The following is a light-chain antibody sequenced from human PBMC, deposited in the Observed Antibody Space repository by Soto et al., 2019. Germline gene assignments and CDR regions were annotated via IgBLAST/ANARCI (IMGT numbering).Light chain of an antibody. V-gene: IGLV2-14*03. J-gene: IGLJ3*02. CDR2: EVS. Sequence: QSALTQPASVSGSPGQSITISCTRTSSDVGGYNYGSWFQQHPGKAHKLKIYEVSNRPSGVSNRFSGSKSGYTASLTISELQAEDEADYYCTSFTRSNTWVFGGGTKVTVL. CDR3: TSFTRSNTWV. CDR1: SSDVGGYNY.